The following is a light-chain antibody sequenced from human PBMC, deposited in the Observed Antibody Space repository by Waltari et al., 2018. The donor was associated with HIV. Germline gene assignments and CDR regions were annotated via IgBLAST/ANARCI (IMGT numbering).Light chain of an antibody. Sequence: QSVLTQPPSTSGTPGQTVTISCSGTRSDIGTNYVYWYQQVPGPAPKLLIYRNIQRPPGAPARVAGSKSGTSASLAISGLRSEDEAHYHCASWDDSLGGRWVFGGGTKLTDL. CDR2: RNI. CDR3: ASWDDSLGGRWV. V-gene: IGLV1-47*01. J-gene: IGLJ3*02. CDR1: RSDIGTNY.